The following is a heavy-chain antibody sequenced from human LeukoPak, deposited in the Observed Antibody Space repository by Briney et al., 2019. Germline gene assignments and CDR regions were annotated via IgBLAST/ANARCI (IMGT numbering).Heavy chain of an antibody. D-gene: IGHD1-26*01. CDR3: ARSQWEVPLSCDY. J-gene: IGHJ4*02. CDR1: GGSISSYY. CDR2: IYYSGST. V-gene: IGHV4-59*01. Sequence: SETLSLTCTVSGGSISSYYWSWIWQPPGKGLEWIGYIYYSGSTKYNPSLKSRVTISVDTSKKQFSLKLSSVTAADTAVYYCARSQWEVPLSCDYWGQGTLVTVSS.